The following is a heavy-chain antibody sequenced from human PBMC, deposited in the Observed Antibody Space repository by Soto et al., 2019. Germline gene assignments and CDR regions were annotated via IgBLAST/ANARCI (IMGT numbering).Heavy chain of an antibody. CDR3: ARLVRRFLEWLQDYYYYGMDV. D-gene: IGHD3-3*01. Sequence: SETLSLTCTVSGGSISSGDYYWSWIRQPPGKGLEWIGYIYYSGSTYYNPSLKSRVTISVDTSKNQFSLKLSSVTAADTAVYYCARLVRRFLEWLQDYYYYGMDVWGQGTTVTVSS. V-gene: IGHV4-30-4*01. J-gene: IGHJ6*02. CDR1: GGSISSGDYY. CDR2: IYYSGST.